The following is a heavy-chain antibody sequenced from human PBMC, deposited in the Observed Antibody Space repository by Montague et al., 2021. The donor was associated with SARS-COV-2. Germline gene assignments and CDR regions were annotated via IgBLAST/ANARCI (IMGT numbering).Heavy chain of an antibody. V-gene: IGHV3-9*01. CDR1: GFTFDDYA. D-gene: IGHD6-19*01. CDR2: ISWNSGSI. Sequence: SLRLSCAASGFTFDDYAMHWVRQAPGKGLEWVSGISWNSGSIGYADSVKGRFTISRDNAKNSLYLQMNSLRAEDTALYYCAKLDSGWYSEGYGMDVWGQGTTVTVSS. J-gene: IGHJ6*02. CDR3: AKLDSGWYSEGYGMDV.